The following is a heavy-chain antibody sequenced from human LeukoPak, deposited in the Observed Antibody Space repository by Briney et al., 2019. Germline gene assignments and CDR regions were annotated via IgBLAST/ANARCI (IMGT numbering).Heavy chain of an antibody. CDR3: AIYDFWSGYLITGYYYYGMDV. CDR1: GYTFTSYD. CDR2: MNPNSGNT. J-gene: IGHJ6*02. V-gene: IGHV1-8*01. Sequence: ASVKVCCKASGYTFTSYDINWVRQATGQGLEWMGWMNPNSGNTGYAQKFQGRVTMTRNTSISTAYMELSSLRSEDTAVYYCAIYDFWSGYLITGYYYYGMDVWGQGTTVTVSS. D-gene: IGHD3-3*01.